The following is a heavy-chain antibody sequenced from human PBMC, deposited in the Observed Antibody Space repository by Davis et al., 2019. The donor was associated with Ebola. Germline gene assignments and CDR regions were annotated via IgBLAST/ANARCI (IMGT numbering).Heavy chain of an antibody. CDR3: ARVPNDYGGKNFYFDY. V-gene: IGHV4-39*07. J-gene: IGHJ4*02. D-gene: IGHD4-23*01. CDR1: GGSISSSSYY. Sequence: SETLSLTCTVSGGSISSSSYYWGWIRQPPGKGLEWIGSIYYSGSTNYNPSLKSRVTISVDTSKNQFSLELSSVTAADTAVYYCARVPNDYGGKNFYFDYWGQGTLVTVSS. CDR2: IYYSGST.